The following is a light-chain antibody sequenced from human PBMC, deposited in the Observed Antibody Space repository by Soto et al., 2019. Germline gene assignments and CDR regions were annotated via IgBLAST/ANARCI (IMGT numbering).Light chain of an antibody. CDR1: NSDVGGYNY. Sequence: QSVLTQPRSVSGSPGRSVASACTGTNSDVGGYNYVSWYQQHPGKAPKLMIYDVSKRPSGVPDRFSGSKSGNTASLTISGLQAEDEADYYCCSYAGSYTYVFGTGTKVTVL. J-gene: IGLJ1*01. CDR2: DVS. CDR3: CSYAGSYTYV. V-gene: IGLV2-11*01.